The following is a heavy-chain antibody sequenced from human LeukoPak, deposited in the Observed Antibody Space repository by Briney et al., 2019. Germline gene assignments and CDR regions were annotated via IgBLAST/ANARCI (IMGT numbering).Heavy chain of an antibody. CDR2: IQDSGIT. CDR3: AGRGHRYSRD. J-gene: IGHJ1*01. CDR1: GDSVSSGY. D-gene: IGHD2-15*01. V-gene: IGHV4-4*09. Sequence: SKTLSLRCNVSGDSVSSGYWSWIRQSPGKGLEWIGFIQDSGITDYNPSLKSRLIISVDTSKNLFSLTLRSVTAADTAVYYCAGRGHRYSRDWGQGILVTVSS.